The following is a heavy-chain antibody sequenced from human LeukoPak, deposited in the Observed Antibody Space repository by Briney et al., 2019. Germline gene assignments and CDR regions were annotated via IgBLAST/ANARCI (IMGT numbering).Heavy chain of an antibody. J-gene: IGHJ6*02. CDR3: ARGGGLDV. Sequence: GGSLRLSCGASGFTFSSYWMNWARQAPGKGLEWVASINHNGNVIYYVDSVKGRFTISRDNAKNSLYLQMSNLRAEDTAVYFCARGGGLDVWGQGATVTVSS. D-gene: IGHD3-16*01. CDR1: GFTFSSYW. V-gene: IGHV3-7*03. CDR2: INHNGNVI.